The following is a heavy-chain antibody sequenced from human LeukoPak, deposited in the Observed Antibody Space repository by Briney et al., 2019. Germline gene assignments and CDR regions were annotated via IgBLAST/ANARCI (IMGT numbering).Heavy chain of an antibody. Sequence: ASVKVSCKASGYTFTSYYMHWVRQAPGQGLEWMGWISSYNGNTNYAQKLQGRVIMTTDTSTNTAYMELRSLRSDDTAVYYCARDGGYYYGSGSSPISTFDYWGQGTLVTVSS. CDR1: GYTFTSYY. CDR2: ISSYNGNT. D-gene: IGHD3-10*01. V-gene: IGHV1-18*04. J-gene: IGHJ4*02. CDR3: ARDGGYYYGSGSSPISTFDY.